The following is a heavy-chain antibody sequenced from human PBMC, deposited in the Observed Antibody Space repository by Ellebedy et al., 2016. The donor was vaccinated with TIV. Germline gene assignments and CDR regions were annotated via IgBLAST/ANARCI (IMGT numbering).Heavy chain of an antibody. J-gene: IGHJ6*02. CDR3: ASRSGDYVGRRYYGMDV. V-gene: IGHV3-30*14. CDR1: GFTFSSYA. CDR2: ISYDGSNK. Sequence: GESLKISCAASGFTFSSYAMHWVRQAPGKGLEWVAVISYDGSNKYYADSVKGRFTISRDNSKNTLYLQMNSLRAEDTAVYYCASRSGDYVGRRYYGMDVWGQGTTVTVSS. D-gene: IGHD4-17*01.